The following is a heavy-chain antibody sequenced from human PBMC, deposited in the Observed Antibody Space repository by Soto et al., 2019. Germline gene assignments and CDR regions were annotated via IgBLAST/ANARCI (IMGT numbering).Heavy chain of an antibody. CDR2: ISYDGSNK. CDR3: AKDTGSGSYPGYYYMDV. V-gene: IGHV3-30*18. Sequence: GGSLRLSCAASGFTFSSYGMHWVRQAPGKGLEWVAVISYDGSNKYYADSVKGRFTISRDNSKNTRYLQMNSLRAEDTAVYYCAKDTGSGSYPGYYYMDVWGKGTTVTVSS. CDR1: GFTFSSYG. D-gene: IGHD3-10*01. J-gene: IGHJ6*03.